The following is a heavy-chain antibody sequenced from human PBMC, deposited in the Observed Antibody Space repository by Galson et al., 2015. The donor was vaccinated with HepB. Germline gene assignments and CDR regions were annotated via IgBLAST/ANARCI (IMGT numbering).Heavy chain of an antibody. V-gene: IGHV3-53*01. CDR2: IYSGGST. D-gene: IGHD6-19*01. J-gene: IGHJ4*02. CDR1: GFTVSSNY. CDR3: AREVRIAVAGTGYFDY. Sequence: LRLSCAASGFTVSSNYMSWVRQAPGKGLEWVSVIYSGGSTYYADSVKGRFTISRDNSKNTLYLQMNSLRAEDTAVYYCAREVRIAVAGTGYFDYWGQGTLVTVSS.